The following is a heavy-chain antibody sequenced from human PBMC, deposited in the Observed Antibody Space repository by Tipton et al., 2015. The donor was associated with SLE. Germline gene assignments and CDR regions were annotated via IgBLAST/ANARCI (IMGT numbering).Heavy chain of an antibody. Sequence: TLSLTCTVSGGSISSSSYYWGWIRQPPGKGLEWIGSIYYSGSTYYNPSLKSRVTISVDTSKNQFSLKLSSVTAADTAVYYCARHKAPLFDSSSWYVKDWYFDLWGRGTLVTVSS. D-gene: IGHD6-13*01. CDR2: IYYSGST. J-gene: IGHJ2*01. CDR1: GGSISSSSYY. V-gene: IGHV4-39*01. CDR3: ARHKAPLFDSSSWYVKDWYFDL.